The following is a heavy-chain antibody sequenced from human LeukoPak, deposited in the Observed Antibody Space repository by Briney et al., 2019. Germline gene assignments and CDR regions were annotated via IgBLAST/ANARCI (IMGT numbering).Heavy chain of an antibody. V-gene: IGHV1-18*04. CDR3: ACDSSGWYVY. J-gene: IGHJ4*02. D-gene: IGHD6-13*01. Sequence: GASVKLSCTASGYTFTSSGTRWVRRAPGQGLEWMGWISAYNGNTNNAHKLQGRVTMTTDTSTSTANMELRSLGSDDAAVYYCACDSSGWYVYWGQGTLVTVSS. CDR1: GYTFTSSG. CDR2: ISAYNGNT.